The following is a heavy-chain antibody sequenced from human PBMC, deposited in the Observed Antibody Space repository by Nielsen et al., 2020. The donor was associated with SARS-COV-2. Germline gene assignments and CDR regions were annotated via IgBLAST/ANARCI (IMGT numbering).Heavy chain of an antibody. J-gene: IGHJ5*02. CDR2: IFSNDEK. Sequence: RQAPGKALEWLAHIFSNDEKSYSTSLKTRLTISKDTSKNQVVLTMTNMDPVDTATYYCARTLWFGGGGPRGENWFDPWGQGTLVTVSS. V-gene: IGHV2-26*01. CDR3: ARTLWFGGGGPRGENWFDP. D-gene: IGHD3-10*01.